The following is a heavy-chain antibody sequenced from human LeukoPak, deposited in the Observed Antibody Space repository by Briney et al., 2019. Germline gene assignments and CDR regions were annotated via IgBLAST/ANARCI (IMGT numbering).Heavy chain of an antibody. J-gene: IGHJ6*03. CDR1: GFTFSSYS. V-gene: IGHV3-21*01. D-gene: IGHD2-2*01. CDR2: ISSSSSYI. CDR3: ARDLRDIVVVPALYYMDV. Sequence: GGSLRLSCAASGFTFSSYSMNWVRQAPGKGLEWVSSISSSSSYIYYADSVKGRFTISRDNAKNSLYLQMISLRAEDTAVYYCARDLRDIVVVPALYYMDVWGKGTTVTVSS.